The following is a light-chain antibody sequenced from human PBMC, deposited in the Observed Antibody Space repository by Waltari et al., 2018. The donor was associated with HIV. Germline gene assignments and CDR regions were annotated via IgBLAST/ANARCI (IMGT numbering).Light chain of an antibody. CDR2: EDN. Sequence: NFMLTQPHSVSESPGKTVNISCTRSSGSIASNYVQGYQQRPGRAPTTVIYEDNQRPSEYPKRLSGSIDSSPIPASLSTSVLKTKDDADFYLQSYVSSNQLFGGGTKLTVL. CDR3: QSYVSSNQL. V-gene: IGLV6-57*04. CDR1: SGSIASNY. J-gene: IGLJ3*02.